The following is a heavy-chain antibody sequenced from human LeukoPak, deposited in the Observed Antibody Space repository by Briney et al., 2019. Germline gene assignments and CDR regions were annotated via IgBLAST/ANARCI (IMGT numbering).Heavy chain of an antibody. CDR2: IYPGDSDT. CDR3: ARAYYCGGGGCKLEY. V-gene: IGHV5-51*01. D-gene: IGHD2-21*01. J-gene: IGHJ4*02. Sequence: PGESLEISFQGSGYRFNTYWIAWVRQMPGKGLGWMGIIYPGDSDTRYSPSFQGQITMSADKSINTAYLRWSSLKASDTAMYYCARAYYCGGGGCKLEYWGQGTLVTVSS. CDR1: GYRFNTYW.